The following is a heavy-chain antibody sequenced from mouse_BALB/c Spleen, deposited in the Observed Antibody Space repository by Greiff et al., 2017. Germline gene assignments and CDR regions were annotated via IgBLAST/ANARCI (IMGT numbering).Heavy chain of an antibody. CDR3: KGDYYGSSSAWFAD. J-gene: IGHJ3*01. CDR2: IDPENGDT. V-gene: IGHV14-4*02. Sequence: VQLQQSGAELVRSGASVKLSCTASGFNIKDYYMHWVKQRPEQGLEWIGWIDPENGDTEYAPKFQGKATMTADTSSNTAYLQLSSLTSEDTAVYYGKGDYYGSSSAWFADWGQGTLVTVSA. CDR1: GFNIKDYY. D-gene: IGHD1-1*01.